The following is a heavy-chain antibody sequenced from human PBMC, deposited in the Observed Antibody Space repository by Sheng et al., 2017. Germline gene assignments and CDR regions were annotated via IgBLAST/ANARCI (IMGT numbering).Heavy chain of an antibody. CDR1: GGSISSYY. J-gene: IGHJ5*02. D-gene: IGHD3-10*01. CDR2: IYYSGST. Sequence: QVQLQESGPGLVKPSETLSLNCTVSGGSISSYYWSWIRQPPGKGLEWIGYIYYSGSTNYNPSLKSRVTISVDTSKNQFSLKLSSVTAADTAVYYCARASAAGWFDPWGQGTLVTVSS. CDR3: ARASAAGWFDP. V-gene: IGHV4-59*01.